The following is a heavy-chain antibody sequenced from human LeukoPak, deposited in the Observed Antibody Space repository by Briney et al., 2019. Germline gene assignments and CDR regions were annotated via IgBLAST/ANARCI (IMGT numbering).Heavy chain of an antibody. J-gene: IGHJ3*02. D-gene: IGHD3-16*02. CDR3: ARFMITFGGVIVHDAFDI. Sequence: GASVKVSCKASGYTFTSYGISWVRQAPGQGLEWMGWISAYNGNTNYAQKLQGRVTMTTDTSTSTAYMELRSLRSDDTAVYYCARFMITFGGVIVHDAFDIWGQGTMVTVSS. CDR2: ISAYNGNT. CDR1: GYTFTSYG. V-gene: IGHV1-18*01.